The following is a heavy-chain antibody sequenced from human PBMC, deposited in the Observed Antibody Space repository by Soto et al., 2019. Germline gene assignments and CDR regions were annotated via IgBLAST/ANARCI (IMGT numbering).Heavy chain of an antibody. CDR2: IIPIFGTA. Sequence: QVQLVQSGAEVKKPGSSVKVSCKASGGTFSSYAISWVRQAPGQGLEWMGGIIPIFGTANYAQKFQGRVTITADESTTIAYMELSSLRSEDTAVYYCAREGPYCGGYCWTDYCGQGTLVTVSS. D-gene: IGHD2-21*02. V-gene: IGHV1-69*01. J-gene: IGHJ4*02. CDR3: AREGPYCGGYCWTDY. CDR1: GGTFSSYA.